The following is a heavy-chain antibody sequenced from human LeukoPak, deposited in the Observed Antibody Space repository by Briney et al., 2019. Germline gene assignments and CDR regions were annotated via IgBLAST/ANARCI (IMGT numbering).Heavy chain of an antibody. CDR3: ARDPEKYQLGY. J-gene: IGHJ4*02. Sequence: ASVKVSCKASGGTFSSYAISWVRQAPGQGLEWMGRIIPILGLANYAQKFQGRVTITADKSTSTAYMELSSLRSEDTAVYYCARDPEKYQLGYWGQGTLVTVSS. CDR2: IIPILGLA. CDR1: GGTFSSYA. V-gene: IGHV1-69*04. D-gene: IGHD2-2*01.